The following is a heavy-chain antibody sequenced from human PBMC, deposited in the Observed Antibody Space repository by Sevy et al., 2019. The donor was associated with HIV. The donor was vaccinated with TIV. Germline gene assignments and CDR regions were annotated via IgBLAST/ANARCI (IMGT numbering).Heavy chain of an antibody. D-gene: IGHD3-22*01. CDR3: ARVLSRRYYDSSGSQVYYYYGMDV. Sequence: GGSLRLSCAASGFTFSSDWMHWVRQAPGKGLVWVSRINSDGSSTSYADSGKGRFTISRDNAKNTLYLQMNSLRAEDTAVYYCARVLSRRYYDSSGSQVYYYYGMDVWGQGTTVTVSS. J-gene: IGHJ6*02. CDR1: GFTFSSDW. CDR2: INSDGSST. V-gene: IGHV3-74*01.